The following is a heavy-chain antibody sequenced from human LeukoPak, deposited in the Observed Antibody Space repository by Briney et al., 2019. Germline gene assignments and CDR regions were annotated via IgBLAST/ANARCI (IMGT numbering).Heavy chain of an antibody. CDR3: ARQVRGVISY. Sequence: WVRQAPGKGLEWIGSIYYSGSTYYNPSLKSRVTISVDTSKNQFSLKLSSVTAADTAVYYCARQVRGVISYWGQGTLVTVSS. D-gene: IGHD3-10*01. V-gene: IGHV4-39*01. CDR2: IYYSGST. J-gene: IGHJ4*02.